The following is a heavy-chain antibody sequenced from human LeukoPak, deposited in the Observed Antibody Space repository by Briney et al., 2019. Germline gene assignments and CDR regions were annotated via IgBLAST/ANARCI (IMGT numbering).Heavy chain of an antibody. CDR2: IYYSGST. CDR1: GGSISSYY. CDR3: ARVLYYDFWSGPYYFDY. J-gene: IGHJ4*02. V-gene: IGHV4-59*01. Sequence: SETLSLTCTVSGGSISSYYWSWIRQPPGKGLEWIGYIYYSGSTNYNPSLKSRVTISVDTSKNQFSLKLSPVTAADTAVYYCARVLYYDFWSGPYYFDYWGQGTLVTVSS. D-gene: IGHD3-3*01.